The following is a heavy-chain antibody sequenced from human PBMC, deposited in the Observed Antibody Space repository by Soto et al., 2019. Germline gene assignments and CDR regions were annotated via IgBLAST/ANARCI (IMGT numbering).Heavy chain of an antibody. CDR1: GYTFTAYG. Sequence: ASVKVSCKTSGYTFTAYGLAWLRQAPGQRPEWLGWVSTNDDRTNYAQKFQGRVAMTTDRSTATTFMELRSLSADDTAVYYCARELNTESSAYYSFAFWGQRTLVTVSS. J-gene: IGHJ4*02. V-gene: IGHV1-18*01. CDR2: VSTNDDRT. D-gene: IGHD3-22*01. CDR3: ARELNTESSAYYSFAF.